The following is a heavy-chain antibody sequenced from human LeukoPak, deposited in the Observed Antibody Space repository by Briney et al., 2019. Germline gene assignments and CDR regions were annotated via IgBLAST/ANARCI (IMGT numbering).Heavy chain of an antibody. CDR2: ITPDGSDR. Sequence: GGSLRLSCAVSGFTFNNYWMSWVRQAPGKGLEWVANITPDGSDRYYVDSLKGRVTISRDNTKSSLYLQLNSLRAEDTAVYYCSANFDFWGQGTLVTVSS. CDR3: SANFDF. D-gene: IGHD6-19*01. V-gene: IGHV3-7*01. J-gene: IGHJ4*02. CDR1: GFTFNNYW.